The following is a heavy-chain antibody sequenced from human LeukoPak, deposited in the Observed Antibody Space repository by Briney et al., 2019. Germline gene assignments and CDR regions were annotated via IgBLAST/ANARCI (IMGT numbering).Heavy chain of an antibody. CDR2: VTGSDDTT. J-gene: IGHJ5*02. V-gene: IGHV3-23*01. D-gene: IGHD5-12*01. CDR3: AKGPQLYSGYPPAS. CDR1: GFSFSNDA. Sequence: PGGSLRLSCAASGFSFSNDAMTWVRQAPGKGLEWVSIVTGSDDTTYYTDSVKGRFTISRDHSKKMLHLQMNSLRVEDTAIYYCAKGPQLYSGYPPASWGKGTLVTVSS.